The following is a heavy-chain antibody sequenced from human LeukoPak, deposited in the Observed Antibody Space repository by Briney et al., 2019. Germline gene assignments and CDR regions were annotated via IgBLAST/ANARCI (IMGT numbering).Heavy chain of an antibody. Sequence: GGSLRLSCVASGFTLSDHNMDWVRQAPGKGLEWVGRSRKRGNKYVTENAASVKGRFTISRDDSNNSLYLQMNSLRTEDTAVYYCAREGYNYGSDAFDIWGQGTMVTVSS. V-gene: IGHV3-72*01. J-gene: IGHJ3*02. CDR2: SRKRGNKYVT. D-gene: IGHD5-18*01. CDR1: GFTLSDHN. CDR3: AREGYNYGSDAFDI.